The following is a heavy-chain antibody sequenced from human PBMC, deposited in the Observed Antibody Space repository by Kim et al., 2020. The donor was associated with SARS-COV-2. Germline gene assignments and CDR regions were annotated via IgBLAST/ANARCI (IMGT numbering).Heavy chain of an antibody. CDR3: AHSAPPLYCYSTTCINWFDP. J-gene: IGHJ5*02. Sequence: SGPTLVKPTQTLTLTCTFSGFSLSSSGMGVGWIRPPPGKALEWLALIYWNDDKRYSPSLKSRLTITKDTSKNQVVLTMTNMDPVDTATYYCAHSAPPLYCYSTTCINWFDPWGQGILVTVSS. D-gene: IGHD2-2*01. CDR2: IYWNDDK. CDR1: GFSLSSSGMG. V-gene: IGHV2-5*01.